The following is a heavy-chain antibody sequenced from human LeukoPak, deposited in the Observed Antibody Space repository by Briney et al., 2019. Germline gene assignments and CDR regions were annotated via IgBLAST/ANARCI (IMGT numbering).Heavy chain of an antibody. CDR2: ISGGGGST. CDR3: AKDGAGSNYGKYFFDY. D-gene: IGHD3-10*01. CDR1: GFTFSNNV. J-gene: IGHJ4*02. V-gene: IGHV3-23*01. Sequence: GGSLRLSCEASGFTFSNNVMNWVRQAPGKGLEWVSGISGGGGSTYYADSVKGRFTISRDNSKNTLYLQMNSLRAEDAAVYYCAKDGAGSNYGKYFFDYWGQGTLVTVSS.